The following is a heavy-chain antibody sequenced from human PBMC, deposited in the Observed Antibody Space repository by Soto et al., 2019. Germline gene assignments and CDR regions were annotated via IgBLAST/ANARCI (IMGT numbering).Heavy chain of an antibody. CDR1: GGSISTYY. CDR3: ARRVPVRPKYCFDY. J-gene: IGHJ4*02. CDR2: VYYTGIT. D-gene: IGHD2-15*01. V-gene: IGHV4-59*01. Sequence: QLQLQESGPGLVKPSETLSLTCSVSGGSISTYYWTWVRQPPGKGLEWLGFVYYTGITKYNPSLESRASISLDMSRNQFSLRLSSMTAADTAVYFCARRVPVRPKYCFDYCGPGSLVTVYS.